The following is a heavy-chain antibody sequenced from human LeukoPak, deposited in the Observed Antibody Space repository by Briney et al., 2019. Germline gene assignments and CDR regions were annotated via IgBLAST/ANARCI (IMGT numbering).Heavy chain of an antibody. J-gene: IGHJ4*02. CDR3: AKDPYYYDSSGYYRYYFDY. CDR2: ISGSGGST. Sequence: SGGSLRLSCAASGFTFSSYAMSWVRQAPGKGLEWVSAISGSGGSTYYADSVKGRFTISRDNSKNTLYPQMNSLRAEDTAVYYCAKDPYYYDSSGYYRYYFDYWGQGTLVTVSS. CDR1: GFTFSSYA. V-gene: IGHV3-23*01. D-gene: IGHD3-22*01.